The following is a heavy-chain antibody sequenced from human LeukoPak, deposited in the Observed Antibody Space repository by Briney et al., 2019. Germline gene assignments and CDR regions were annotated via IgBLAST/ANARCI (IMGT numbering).Heavy chain of an antibody. CDR3: AKDHGGCGGDCYWRGREDYFDY. CDR2: IKQDGSEK. V-gene: IGHV3-7*03. Sequence: PGGSLRLSCTASGFTFRSFWMSWVRQAPGKGLEWVANIKQDGSEKYYVDSVKGRFTISRDNAKNSLYLQMNSLRAEDTAVYYCAKDHGGCGGDCYWRGREDYFDYWGQGTLVTVSS. D-gene: IGHD2-21*02. CDR1: GFTFRSFW. J-gene: IGHJ4*02.